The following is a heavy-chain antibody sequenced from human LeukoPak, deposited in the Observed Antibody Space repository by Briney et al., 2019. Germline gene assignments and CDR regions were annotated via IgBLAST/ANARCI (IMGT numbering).Heavy chain of an antibody. Sequence: SVKVSCKASGGTFSSYAISWVRQAPGQGLEWMGGIIPIFGTANYAQKFQGRVTITADKSTSTAYMELSSLRSDDTAVYYCARDHSSSGQLFDYWGQGTPVSDSS. J-gene: IGHJ4*02. D-gene: IGHD6-13*01. CDR2: IIPIFGTA. V-gene: IGHV1-69*06. CDR1: GGTFSSYA. CDR3: ARDHSSSGQLFDY.